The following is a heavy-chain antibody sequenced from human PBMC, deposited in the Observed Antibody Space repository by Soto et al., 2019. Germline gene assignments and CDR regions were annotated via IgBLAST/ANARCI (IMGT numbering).Heavy chain of an antibody. J-gene: IGHJ4*02. D-gene: IGHD6-19*01. CDR1: GYTFTSYD. CDR3: ARRADTNGWHGFGADKCYFDF. Sequence: ASVKVSCKASGYTFTSYDIYWVRQATGQGLEWMGWMNPNTGNSGYAQKFQGRVTMTSNTSITTAHMKLSSLRSEDTAVYYCARRADTNGWHGFGADKCYFDFWGQGTLVTVSS. CDR2: MNPNTGNS. V-gene: IGHV1-8*01.